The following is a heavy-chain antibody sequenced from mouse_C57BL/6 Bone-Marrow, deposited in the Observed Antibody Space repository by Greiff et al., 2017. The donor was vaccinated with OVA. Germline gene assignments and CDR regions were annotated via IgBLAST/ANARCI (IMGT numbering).Heavy chain of an antibody. CDR1: GYTFTEYT. Sequence: VQLQQSGAELVKPGASVKLSCKASGYTFTEYTIHWVKQRSGQGLEWIGWFYPGSGSIKYNEKFKDKATLTADKSTSTVYMELSRLTSEDSSVYFCARHEGGYGSSYWYFDVWGTGTTVTVSS. CDR2: FYPGSGSI. V-gene: IGHV1-62-2*01. J-gene: IGHJ1*03. D-gene: IGHD1-1*01. CDR3: ARHEGGYGSSYWYFDV.